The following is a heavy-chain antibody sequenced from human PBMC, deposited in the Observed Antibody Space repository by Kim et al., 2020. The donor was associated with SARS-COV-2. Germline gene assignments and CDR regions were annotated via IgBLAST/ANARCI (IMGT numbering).Heavy chain of an antibody. J-gene: IGHJ6*02. D-gene: IGHD5-18*01. CDR3: ARDGGVGGGDTAMVRNYYYYYGMDV. CDR2: IIPIFGTA. CDR1: GGTFSSYA. V-gene: IGHV1-69*13. Sequence: SVKVSCKASGGTFSSYAISWVRQAPGQGLEWMGGIIPIFGTANYAQKFQGRVTITADESTSTAYMELSSLRSEDTAVYYCARDGGVGGGDTAMVRNYYYYYGMDVWGQGTTVTVSS.